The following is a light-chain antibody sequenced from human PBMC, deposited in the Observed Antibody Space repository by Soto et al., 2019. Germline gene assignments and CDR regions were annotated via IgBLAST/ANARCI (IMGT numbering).Light chain of an antibody. CDR2: DAS. Sequence: EIVLPQSPATLSLSPGVRAILSCRASQSVSSYLAWYQQKPGQAPRLLIYDASNRATGIPARFSGSGSGTEFTLTISSLEPEEFQFYYCQQRSNWPPSFGQGTKLEIK. V-gene: IGKV3-11*01. CDR3: QQRSNWPPS. J-gene: IGKJ2*01. CDR1: QSVSSY.